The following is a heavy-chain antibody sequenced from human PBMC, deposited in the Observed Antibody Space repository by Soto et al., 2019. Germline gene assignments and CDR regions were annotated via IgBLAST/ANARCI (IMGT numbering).Heavy chain of an antibody. V-gene: IGHV1-69*01. J-gene: IGHJ5*02. CDR2: IIPSFCNP. D-gene: IGHD1-26*01. CDR1: GGSFSSYA. Sequence: QVQLVQSGDEVKKPGTSVKVSCKASGGSFSSYASSWVRQAAGQGLEWMYGIIPSFCNPNYAQRFQGGVTISADESTTTVDMDVRIRGPGDTAVYSCARGSTSTVGPTGWFAPWGQATLVTVSS. CDR3: ARGSTSTVGPTGWFAP.